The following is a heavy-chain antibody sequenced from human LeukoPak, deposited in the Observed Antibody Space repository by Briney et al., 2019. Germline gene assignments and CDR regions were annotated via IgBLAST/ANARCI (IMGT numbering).Heavy chain of an antibody. J-gene: IGHJ4*02. V-gene: IGHV4-34*01. CDR1: GGSFSGYY. D-gene: IGHD3-22*01. CDR3: ARTYISYYDSSGYYRYFDY. CDR2: INHSGST. Sequence: PSETLSLTCAVHGGSFSGYYWSWIRQPPGKGLEWIGEINHSGSTNYNPSLKSRVTISVDTSKNQFSLKLSSVTAADTAVYYCARTYISYYDSSGYYRYFDYWGQGTLVTVSS.